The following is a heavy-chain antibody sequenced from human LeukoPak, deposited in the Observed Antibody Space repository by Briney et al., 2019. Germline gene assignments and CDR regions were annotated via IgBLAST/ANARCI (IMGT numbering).Heavy chain of an antibody. J-gene: IGHJ3*02. CDR2: IIPIFGTA. V-gene: IGHV1-69*05. D-gene: IGHD5-24*01. CDR1: GGTFSSYA. Sequence: SVKVSCKASGGTFSSYAISWVRQAPGQGLEWMGGIIPIFGTANYAQKFQGRVTITTDESTSTAYMELSSLRSEDTAVYYCARLVEMATNGDAFDIWGQGTMVTVSS. CDR3: ARLVEMATNGDAFDI.